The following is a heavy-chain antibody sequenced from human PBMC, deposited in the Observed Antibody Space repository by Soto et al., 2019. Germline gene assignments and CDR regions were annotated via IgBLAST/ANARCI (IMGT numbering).Heavy chain of an antibody. D-gene: IGHD6-13*01. CDR3: ARATSAADLYGMDV. CDR1: GWSFSGYY. J-gene: IGHJ6*02. Sequence: PSETLSLTCSVYGWSFSGYYWHWIRQPPGKGLEWIGEINHSGSTNYNPSLKSRVTISVDTSKNQFSLKLSSVTAADTAVYYCARATSAADLYGMDVWGQGTTVTVSS. CDR2: INHSGST. V-gene: IGHV4-34*01.